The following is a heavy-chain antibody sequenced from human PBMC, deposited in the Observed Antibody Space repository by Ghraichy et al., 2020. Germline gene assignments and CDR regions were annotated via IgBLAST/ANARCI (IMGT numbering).Heavy chain of an antibody. V-gene: IGHV3-23*01. D-gene: IGHD2-2*01. CDR3: AKDIVVVPAAPVYDY. CDR2: ISGSGGST. J-gene: IGHJ4*02. Sequence: GGSLRLSCAASGFTFSSYAMSWVRQAPGKGLEWVSAISGSGGSTYYADSVKGRFTISRDNSKNTLYLQMNSLRAEDTAVYYCAKDIVVVPAAPVYDYWGQGTLVTVSS. CDR1: GFTFSSYA.